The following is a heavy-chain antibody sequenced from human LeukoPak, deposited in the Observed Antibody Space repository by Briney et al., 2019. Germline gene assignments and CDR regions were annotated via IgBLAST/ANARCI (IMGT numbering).Heavy chain of an antibody. V-gene: IGHV1-18*01. CDR2: ISTYNGNT. Sequence: ASVKVSCKASGYTFTNYGISWVRQAPGQGLEWMRWISTYNGNTNYAQKLQGRVTMTADTSTSTAYMDLRSLRSDDTAVYYCARDDRIRLPFDYWGQGTLVTVSS. CDR3: ARDDRIRLPFDY. D-gene: IGHD2/OR15-2a*01. CDR1: GYTFTNYG. J-gene: IGHJ4*02.